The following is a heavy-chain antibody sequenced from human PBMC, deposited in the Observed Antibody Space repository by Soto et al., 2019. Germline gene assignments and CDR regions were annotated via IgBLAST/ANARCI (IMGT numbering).Heavy chain of an antibody. Sequence: PSETLSLTCTVYARSFSGYYWAWIRQPPGKGLEWIGSMLYSGLTYYNPSLKRLVTLSVDTSKDQFSVRLNSVTASDTAVYYCGPLSVSLSGPYGIHVWGQGTTVTVSS. J-gene: IGHJ6*02. CDR3: GPLSVSLSGPYGIHV. V-gene: IGHV4-39*01. D-gene: IGHD2-15*01. CDR1: ARSFSGYY. CDR2: MLYSGLT.